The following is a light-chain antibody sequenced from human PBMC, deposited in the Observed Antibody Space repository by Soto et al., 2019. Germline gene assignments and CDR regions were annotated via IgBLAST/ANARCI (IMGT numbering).Light chain of an antibody. V-gene: IGLV2-23*02. J-gene: IGLJ1*01. CDR2: EVS. CDR1: SSDVGSYNL. Sequence: QSVLTQPASVSGSPGQSITISCTGTSSDVGSYNLVSWYQQHPGKAPKPMIYEVSKRPSGVSNRFSGSKSGNTASLTISGLQAEDEADYYCCSYAGSSTYGFGTGTKVTVL. CDR3: CSYAGSSTYG.